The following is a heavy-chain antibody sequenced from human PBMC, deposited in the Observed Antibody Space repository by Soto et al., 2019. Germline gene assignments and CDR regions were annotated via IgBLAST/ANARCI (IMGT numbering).Heavy chain of an antibody. CDR3: AKPHSSGYYSDAFDI. CDR2: IPYDGSYK. V-gene: IGHV3-30*18. D-gene: IGHD3-22*01. CDR1: GFTFSNYG. J-gene: IGHJ3*02. Sequence: QVQLVESGGGVVQPGRSLRLSCAASGFTFSNYGMHWVRQAPGKGLEWVAVIPYDGSYKYYADSVKGRFTISRDNSKNTLYLQMNSLRAEDTAVYYCAKPHSSGYYSDAFDIWGQGTMVTVSS.